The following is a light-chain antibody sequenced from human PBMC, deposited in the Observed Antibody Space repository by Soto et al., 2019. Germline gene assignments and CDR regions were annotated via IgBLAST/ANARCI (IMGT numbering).Light chain of an antibody. J-gene: IGLJ1*01. Sequence: QSVLTQPPSASGTPGQRVTISCSGSSFNIGRNSVSWYQHLPGAAPKLLIYNGNQRPSGVPDRFSGSKSGTSASLAISGLQPEDEADYYCAAWDDSLNGFFAFGTGTKVTVL. CDR3: AAWDDSLNGFFA. CDR1: SFNIGRNS. CDR2: NGN. V-gene: IGLV1-44*01.